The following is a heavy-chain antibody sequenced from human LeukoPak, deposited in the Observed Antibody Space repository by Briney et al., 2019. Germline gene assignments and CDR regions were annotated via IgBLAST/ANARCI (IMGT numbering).Heavy chain of an antibody. CDR2: IYYSGST. Sequence: SETLSLTCTVSGGSISSGDYYWSWIRQPPGMGLEWIGYIYYSGSTYYNPSLKSRVTISVDTSKNQFSLKLSSVTAADTAVYYCAREWFGEGSWFDPWGQGTLVTVSS. CDR3: AREWFGEGSWFDP. V-gene: IGHV4-30-4*01. CDR1: GGSISSGDYY. D-gene: IGHD3-10*01. J-gene: IGHJ5*02.